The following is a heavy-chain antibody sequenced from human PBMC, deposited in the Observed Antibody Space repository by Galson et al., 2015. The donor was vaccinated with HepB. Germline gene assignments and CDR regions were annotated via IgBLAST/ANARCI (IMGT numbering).Heavy chain of an antibody. V-gene: IGHV3-49*03. J-gene: IGHJ4*02. CDR2: IRSKAYGGTT. Sequence: SLRLSCAASGFILGGYAMSWFRQAPGKGLEWVGFIRSKAYGGTTKFAASVKGRFTISRDDSKSIAYLQMNSLKSEDTAVYYCARVLRPYYDDSSGYGDYWGQGTLVTVSS. CDR1: GFILGGYA. D-gene: IGHD3-22*01. CDR3: ARVLRPYYDDSSGYGDY.